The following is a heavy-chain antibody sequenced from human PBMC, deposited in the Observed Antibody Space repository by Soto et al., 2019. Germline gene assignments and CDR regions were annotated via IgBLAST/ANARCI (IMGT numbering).Heavy chain of an antibody. J-gene: IGHJ4*02. CDR2: ISAYNGNT. V-gene: IGHV1-18*01. Sequence: ASVKVSCKASGYTFTSYGMSWVRQAPGQGLEWMGWISAYNGNTNYAQKLQGRVTMTTDTSTSTAYMELRSLRSDDTAVYYCARDRDMVRGVTLFDYWGQGTLVTVSS. D-gene: IGHD3-10*01. CDR3: ARDRDMVRGVTLFDY. CDR1: GYTFTSYG.